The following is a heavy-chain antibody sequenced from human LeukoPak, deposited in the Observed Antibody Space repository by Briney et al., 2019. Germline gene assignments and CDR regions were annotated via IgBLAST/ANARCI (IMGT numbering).Heavy chain of an antibody. J-gene: IGHJ6*02. CDR1: GYTFTSYY. V-gene: IGHV1-46*01. D-gene: IGHD2-2*01. CDR2: INPSGGST. Sequence: ASVKVSCKASGYTFTSYYMHWVRQAPGQGREWMGIINPSGGSTSYAQKFQGRVTMTRDTSTSTVYMELSSLRSEDTAVYYCARDPVVVVPAAIYYYYGMDVWGQGTTVTVSS. CDR3: ARDPVVVVPAAIYYYYGMDV.